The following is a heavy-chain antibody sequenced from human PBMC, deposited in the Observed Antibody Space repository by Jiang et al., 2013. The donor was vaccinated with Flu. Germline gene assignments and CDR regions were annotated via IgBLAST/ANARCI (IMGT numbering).Heavy chain of an antibody. CDR2: INPNSGGT. CDR3: AMGVVITNLDAFDI. D-gene: IGHD3-22*01. Sequence: SGAEVKKPGASVKVSCKASGYTSTVYYMHWVRQAPGQGLEWMGWINPNSGGTNYAQKFQGRVTMTRDTSISTAYMELSRLRSDDTAVYYCAMGVVITNLDAFDIWGQGTMVTVSS. J-gene: IGHJ3*02. CDR1: GYTSTVYY. V-gene: IGHV1-2*02.